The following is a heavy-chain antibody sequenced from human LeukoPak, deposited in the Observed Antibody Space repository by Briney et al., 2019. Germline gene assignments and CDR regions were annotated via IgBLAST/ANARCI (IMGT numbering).Heavy chain of an antibody. CDR2: IYYSGST. CDR1: GGSISSGSYY. D-gene: IGHD3-22*01. V-gene: IGHV4-61*01. J-gene: IGHJ4*02. Sequence: SETLSLTCTVSGGSISSGSYYWSWIRQPPGKGLEWIGYIYYSGSTNYNPSLKSRVTISVDTSKNQFSLKLSSVTAADTAVYYCARFADSSGYYPSPSYYFDYWGQGTLVTVSS. CDR3: ARFADSSGYYPSPSYYFDY.